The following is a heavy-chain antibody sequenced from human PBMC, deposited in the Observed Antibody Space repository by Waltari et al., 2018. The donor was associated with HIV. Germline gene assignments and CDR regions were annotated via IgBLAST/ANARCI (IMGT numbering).Heavy chain of an antibody. Sequence: QVQLQESGPGLVKPSETLSLTCTVSGGSVSSGGYYWTWIRQPPGKGLEGIGFMNDSGTTNSHASLKRRFTISIDVSKNQFSLKLTSVTAADTALYYCARDQDGSFLAYWGQGTLVTVSS. CDR3: ARDQDGSFLAY. CDR2: MNDSGTT. D-gene: IGHD6-19*01. CDR1: GGSVSSGGYY. V-gene: IGHV4-61*08. J-gene: IGHJ4*02.